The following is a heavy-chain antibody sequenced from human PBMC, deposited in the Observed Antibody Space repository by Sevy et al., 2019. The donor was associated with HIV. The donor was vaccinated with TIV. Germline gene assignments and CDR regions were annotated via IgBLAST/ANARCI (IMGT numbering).Heavy chain of an antibody. Sequence: GGSLRLSCAASGFTFSDYYMSWIRQAPGKGLEWVSYISSSGSTIYYADSVKGRFTISRDNAKNSLYLQMNSLRAEDMDVYYCAREAIVVVPRENYYYYYYYGMDVWGQGTTVTVSS. D-gene: IGHD2-2*01. V-gene: IGHV3-11*01. CDR2: ISSSGSTI. CDR3: AREAIVVVPRENYYYYYYYGMDV. J-gene: IGHJ6*02. CDR1: GFTFSDYY.